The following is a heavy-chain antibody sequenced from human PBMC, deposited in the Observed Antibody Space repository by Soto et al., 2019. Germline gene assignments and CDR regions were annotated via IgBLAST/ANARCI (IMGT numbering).Heavy chain of an antibody. V-gene: IGHV5-51*01. CDR3: ARLPPGYGGNSWSDL. D-gene: IGHD2-21*02. Sequence: GQSLKISCRAYGYSFTSYWIGWVRQMPGKGLEWMGIIYPGDSDTRYSPSFQGQVTISVDKSISTAYLQWSSLKASDTAMYYCARLPPGYGGNSWSDLWGLGSLDTVSS. J-gene: IGHJ5*02. CDR1: GYSFTSYW. CDR2: IYPGDSDT.